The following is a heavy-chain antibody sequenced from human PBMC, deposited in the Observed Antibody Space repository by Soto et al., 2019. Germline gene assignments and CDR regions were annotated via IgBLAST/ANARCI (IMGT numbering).Heavy chain of an antibody. CDR2: TSYDRSKQ. CDR1: GLTFDKYA. J-gene: IGHJ4*02. CDR3: RRTFGLRRGELSPAY. Sequence: GGSLRLSCAASGLTFDKYAMEWVRQAPGQGLEWVALTSYDRSKQYYGDSVQGRFIMSRDNSKNTVSLHMNSLRLEDTAVYYCRRTFGLRRGELSPAYWGGETLVTVSS. V-gene: IGHV3-30*03. D-gene: IGHD3-16*02.